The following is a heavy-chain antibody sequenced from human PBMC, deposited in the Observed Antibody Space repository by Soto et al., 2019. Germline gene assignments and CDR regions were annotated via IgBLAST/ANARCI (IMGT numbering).Heavy chain of an antibody. CDR1: GGSIGSYY. V-gene: IGHV4-59*08. D-gene: IGHD3-3*01. CDR2: LYYSGST. J-gene: IGHJ4*02. CDR3: ARGGWRQIDY. Sequence: QVQLQESGPGLVKPSETLSLTCSVSGGSIGSYYWIWIRQPPGKGLEWIGYLYYSGSTNYNPSLKSRVTISVDTSKNQFSLKLSSVSAAGTAVYYCARGGWRQIDYWGQGTLVTVSS.